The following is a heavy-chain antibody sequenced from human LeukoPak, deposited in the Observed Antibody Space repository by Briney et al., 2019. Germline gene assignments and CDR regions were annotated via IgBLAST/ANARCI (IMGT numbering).Heavy chain of an antibody. V-gene: IGHV3-30*18. J-gene: IGHJ4*02. Sequence: PGRSLRLSCAASGFTFSSYALHWVRQAPGKGLEWVAVISYDGSNKYYADSVKGRFTISRDNSMNTLYLQMNSLRDEDTAVYYCAQAWRWLQLNYWGQGTLVTV. CDR1: GFTFSSYA. D-gene: IGHD5-24*01. CDR3: AQAWRWLQLNY. CDR2: ISYDGSNK.